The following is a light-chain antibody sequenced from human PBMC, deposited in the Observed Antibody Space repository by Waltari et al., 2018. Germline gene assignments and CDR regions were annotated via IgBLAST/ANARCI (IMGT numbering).Light chain of an antibody. CDR3: SAWDTALDAWV. Sequence: QAGLTQSPSMSRDLRQTATLTCIGSSANVGNQGAAWLQQHQGQPPKRLFHRSLKRPVGIPERFSASRSDNVAPRTINGLQPEDEAVYHCSAWDTALDAWVVGGGTSLTVL. CDR2: RSL. CDR1: SANVGNQG. J-gene: IGLJ3*02. V-gene: IGLV10-54*04.